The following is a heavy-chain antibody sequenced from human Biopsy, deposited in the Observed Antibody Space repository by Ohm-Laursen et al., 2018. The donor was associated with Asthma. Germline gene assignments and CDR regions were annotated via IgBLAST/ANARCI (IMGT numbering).Heavy chain of an antibody. CDR1: GYTFSNYA. D-gene: IGHD2-15*01. V-gene: IGHV1-18*04. CDR2: ISGYNGDT. J-gene: IGHJ5*02. Sequence: GATVKISCKASGYTFSNYAISWVRQAPGQGLEWMGWISGYNGDTKFAQNVKGRLSLTTDTSTSTAYMELRSLTSDDTAVYYCVRDKVVVVPGSKGPTDWFDPWGQGTLATVSS. CDR3: VRDKVVVVPGSKGPTDWFDP.